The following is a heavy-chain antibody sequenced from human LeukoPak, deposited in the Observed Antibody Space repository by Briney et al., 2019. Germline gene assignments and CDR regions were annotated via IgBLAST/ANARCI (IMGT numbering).Heavy chain of an antibody. CDR3: ARDNPSTYGSGSYYNRPWFDP. J-gene: IGHJ5*02. CDR1: GFTFDDYG. Sequence: PGGSLRLSCAASGFTFDDYGMSWVRQAPGKGLEWVSGINWNGGSTGYADSVKGRFTISRDNAKNSLYLQMNSLRAEDTALYHCARDNPSTYGSGSYYNRPWFDPWGQGTLVTASS. V-gene: IGHV3-20*01. CDR2: INWNGGST. D-gene: IGHD3-10*01.